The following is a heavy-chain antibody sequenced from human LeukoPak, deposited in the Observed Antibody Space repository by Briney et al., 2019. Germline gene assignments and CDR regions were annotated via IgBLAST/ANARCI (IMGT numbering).Heavy chain of an antibody. V-gene: IGHV4-31*03. CDR3: ARDHYVSNYYDSSGSPRNYFDY. J-gene: IGHJ4*02. CDR2: IYYSGST. CDR1: GGSISSGGYY. D-gene: IGHD3-22*01. Sequence: PSETLSLTCTVSGGSISSGGYYWSWIRQHPGKGLEWIGYIYYSGSTYYNPSLKSRVTISVDTSKNQFSLKLSSVTAADTAVYYCARDHYVSNYYDSSGSPRNYFDYWGQGTLVTVSS.